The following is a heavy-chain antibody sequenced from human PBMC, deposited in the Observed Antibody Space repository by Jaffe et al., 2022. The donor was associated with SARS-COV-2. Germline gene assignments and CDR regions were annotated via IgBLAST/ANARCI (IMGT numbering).Heavy chain of an antibody. V-gene: IGHV3-21*01. CDR2: ISSSSSYI. CDR3: ARAAGAYDGADY. D-gene: IGHD2-21*01. CDR1: GFTFSSYS. Sequence: EVQLVESGGGLVKPGGSLRLSCAASGFTFSSYSMNWVRQAPGKGLEWVSSISSSSSYIYYADSVKGRFTISRDNAKNSLYLQMNSLRAEDTAVYYCARAAGAYDGADYWGQGTLVTVSS. J-gene: IGHJ4*02.